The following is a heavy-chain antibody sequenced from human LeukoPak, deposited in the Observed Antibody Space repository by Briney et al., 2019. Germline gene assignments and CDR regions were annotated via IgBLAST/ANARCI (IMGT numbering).Heavy chain of an antibody. J-gene: IGHJ4*02. CDR3: ARDGYDSSGYYYDVWYFDY. V-gene: IGHV3-48*03. CDR1: GFTFSSYE. Sequence: PGGSLRLSCAASGFTFSSYEMNWVRQVPGKGLEWVSYISSSGSAIYYADSVKGRFTISRDNAKNSLYLQMNSLRAEDTAVYYCARDGYDSSGYYYDVWYFDYWGQGTLVTVSS. D-gene: IGHD3-22*01. CDR2: ISSSGSAI.